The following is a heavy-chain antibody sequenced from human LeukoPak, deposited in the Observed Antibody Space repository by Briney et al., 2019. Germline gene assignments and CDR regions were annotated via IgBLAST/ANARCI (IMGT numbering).Heavy chain of an antibody. Sequence: PGGSLRLSCAASGFTFSDHYMDWVRQAPGKGLEWVGRTRYKANSYTTEYGASVKGRFAISRDDSKNSPYLKMNSLKTEDTAVYYCARWGYCSGGSCYSGGGYYYYMDVWGKGTTVTVSS. CDR2: TRYKANSYTT. J-gene: IGHJ6*03. D-gene: IGHD2-15*01. CDR1: GFTFSDHY. V-gene: IGHV3-72*01. CDR3: ARWGYCSGGSCYSGGGYYYYMDV.